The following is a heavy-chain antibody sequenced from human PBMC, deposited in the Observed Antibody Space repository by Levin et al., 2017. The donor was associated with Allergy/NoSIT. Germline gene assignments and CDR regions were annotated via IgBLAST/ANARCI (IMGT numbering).Heavy chain of an antibody. CDR3: ARDSSGWYDYYYGMDV. D-gene: IGHD6-19*01. CDR1: GFTFSSYG. CDR2: ISYDGSNK. Sequence: GESLKISCAASGFTFSSYGMHWVRQAPGKGLEWVAVISYDGSNKYYADSVKGRFTISRDNSKNTLYLQMNSLRAEDTAVYYCARDSSGWYDYYYGMDVWGQGTTVTVSS. J-gene: IGHJ6*02. V-gene: IGHV3-30*03.